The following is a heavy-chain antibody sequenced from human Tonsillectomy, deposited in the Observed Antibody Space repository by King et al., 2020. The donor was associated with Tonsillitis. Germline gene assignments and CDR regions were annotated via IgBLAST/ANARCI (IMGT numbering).Heavy chain of an antibody. J-gene: IGHJ4*02. CDR3: TGAGYSTGWDASFDF. D-gene: IGHD6-19*01. CDR2: IYHSGST. CDR1: GVSISRSTW. Sequence: VQLQESGPGLVKPSGTLSLTCAVSGVSISRSTWWTLVRQPPGEGLEWIGEIYHSGSTTYNPPLKTRVTISVDKSKNHFSLKLSAVTAADTAVYYCTGAGYSTGWDASFDFGGQGALVTVSS. V-gene: IGHV4-4*02.